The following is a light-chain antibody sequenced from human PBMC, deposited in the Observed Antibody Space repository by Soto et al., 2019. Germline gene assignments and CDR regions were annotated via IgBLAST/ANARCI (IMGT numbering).Light chain of an antibody. CDR1: SNDVGYYKY. Sequence: QSALTQPPSASGSPGQSVTISCTGTSNDVGYYKYVSWYQHHPGKAPKLIIFEVTERPSGVPARFSGSKSGNTASLTVSGLQAEDEADYYCSSYAGNNIMLFGGWTKLTVL. V-gene: IGLV2-8*01. J-gene: IGLJ2*01. CDR3: SSYAGNNIML. CDR2: EVT.